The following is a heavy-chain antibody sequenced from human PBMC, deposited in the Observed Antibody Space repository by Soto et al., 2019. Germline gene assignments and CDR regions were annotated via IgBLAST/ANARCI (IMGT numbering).Heavy chain of an antibody. V-gene: IGHV2-5*02. CDR3: ALRGNMYGNWDWGYFDY. CDR2: VYWDDDK. D-gene: IGHD7-27*01. CDR1: GFSLASSGVG. Sequence: QITLKESGPTQVRPTQTLMLTCTFSGFSLASSGVGVAWLRKPPGRALEWLAVVYWDDDKRYNPSLKTRLTITKDTSRNQVVLIMTYMDPADTATYYCALRGNMYGNWDWGYFDYWGQGAQVTVSS. J-gene: IGHJ4*02.